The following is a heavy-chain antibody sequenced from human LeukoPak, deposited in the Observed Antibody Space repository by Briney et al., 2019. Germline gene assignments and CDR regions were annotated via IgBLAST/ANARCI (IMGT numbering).Heavy chain of an antibody. Sequence: NPSETLSLTCSVSRGSISSGVYYWSWIRQHPGKGLEWIGYMFYTGSTYYNPSLRSRVTLSVDTSKNQFSLKLSSVTAADTAVYYCARSLSSGPYFDYWGQGTLVTVSS. D-gene: IGHD2-8*02. V-gene: IGHV4-31*03. CDR2: MFYTGST. CDR3: ARSLSSGPYFDY. CDR1: RGSISSGVYY. J-gene: IGHJ4*02.